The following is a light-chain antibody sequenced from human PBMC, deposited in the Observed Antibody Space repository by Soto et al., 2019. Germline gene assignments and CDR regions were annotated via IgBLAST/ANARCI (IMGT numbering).Light chain of an antibody. CDR2: NVN. CDR3: FSYTTSGTYV. J-gene: IGLJ1*01. V-gene: IGLV2-18*02. Sequence: QSVLIQPPSVSGSPGQSVTISCTGTSSDVGSYDYVSWYQQHPGTVPKPMIYNVNTRPSGVPDRFSGSKSGNTASMTISGLQAEDETDYYCFSYTTSGTYVFGDGTKFTV. CDR1: SSDVGSYDY.